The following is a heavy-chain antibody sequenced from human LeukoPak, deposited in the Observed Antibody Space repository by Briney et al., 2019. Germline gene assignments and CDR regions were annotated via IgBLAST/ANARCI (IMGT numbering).Heavy chain of an antibody. V-gene: IGHV4-39*07. CDR1: GVSISTSNSY. Sequence: SETLSLTCTVSGVSISTSNSYWGWIRQPPWKGLEWIGSIYYSGSTNYNPSLKSRVTISVGTSKNQFSLKLSSVTAADTAVYYCARRVLGSWLVLRYFDYWGQGTLVTVSS. CDR3: ARRVLGSWLVLRYFDY. J-gene: IGHJ4*02. D-gene: IGHD6-19*01. CDR2: IYYSGST.